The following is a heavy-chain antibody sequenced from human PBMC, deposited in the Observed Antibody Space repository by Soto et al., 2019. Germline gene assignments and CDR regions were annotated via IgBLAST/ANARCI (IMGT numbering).Heavy chain of an antibody. V-gene: IGHV1-18*01. D-gene: IGHD3-22*01. CDR2: ISAYNGNT. CDR3: ARASYYDSSGYTSYYYYYGMDV. J-gene: IGHJ6*02. CDR1: GYTFTSYG. Sequence: QVQLVQSGAEVKKPGASVKVSCKASGYTFTSYGISWVRRAPGQGLEWMGWISAYNGNTNYAQKLQGRVTMTTDTSTSTAYMELRSLRSDDTAVYYCARASYYDSSGYTSYYYYYGMDVWGQGTTVTVSS.